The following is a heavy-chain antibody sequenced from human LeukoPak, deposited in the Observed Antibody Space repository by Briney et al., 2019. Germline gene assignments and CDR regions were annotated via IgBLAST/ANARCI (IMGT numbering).Heavy chain of an antibody. CDR3: AREVYYYDSSGYPYYFDY. V-gene: IGHV3-30*04. CDR2: ISYDGSNK. CDR1: GFTFSSYA. Sequence: GGSLRLSCAPSGFTFSSYAMHWVRQAPGKGLEWVAVISYDGSNKYYADSVKGRFTISRDNSKNTLYLQMNSLRAEDTAVYYCAREVYYYDSSGYPYYFDYWGQGTLVTVSS. D-gene: IGHD3-22*01. J-gene: IGHJ4*02.